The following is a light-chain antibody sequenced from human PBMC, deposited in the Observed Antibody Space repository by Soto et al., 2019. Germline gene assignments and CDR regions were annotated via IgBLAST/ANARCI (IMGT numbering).Light chain of an antibody. CDR1: QSVNNY. CDR3: QQRSSWPPDIT. J-gene: IGKJ5*01. Sequence: EIVLTQSPATLSLSAAERATLSCMASQSVNNYLAWYQQKPGQAPRLLIYDASNRATGIPARFSGSGSGTDFTLTISSLEPEDFAVYYCQQRSSWPPDITFGQGTRLENK. CDR2: DAS. V-gene: IGKV3-11*01.